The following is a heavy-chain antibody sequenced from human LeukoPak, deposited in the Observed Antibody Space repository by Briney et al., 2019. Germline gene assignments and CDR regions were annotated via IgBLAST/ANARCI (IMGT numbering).Heavy chain of an antibody. D-gene: IGHD1-26*01. CDR1: GFNFWGSG. CDR3: AKDWSYGGSDYLDY. J-gene: IGHJ4*02. Sequence: PGGSLRLSCVASGFNFWGSGMHWVRQAPGKGLEWVAVISYDGSNKYYADSVKGRFTISRDNSKNTLYLQMNSLRAEDTAVYYCAKDWSYGGSDYLDYWGQGTLVTVSS. CDR2: ISYDGSNK. V-gene: IGHV3-30*18.